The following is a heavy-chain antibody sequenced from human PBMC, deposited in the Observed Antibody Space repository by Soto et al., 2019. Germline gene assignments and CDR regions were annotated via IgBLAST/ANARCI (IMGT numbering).Heavy chain of an antibody. CDR2: IYYSGST. V-gene: IGHV4-39*07. CDR1: GGSISSSSYY. Sequence: SETLSLTCTVSGGSISSSSYYWGWIRQPPGKGLEWIGSIYYSGSTYYNPSLKSRVTISVDTSKNQFSLKLTSVTAADTAVYYCTGGYNFDYWGQGTLVTVSS. D-gene: IGHD5-12*01. CDR3: TGGYNFDY. J-gene: IGHJ4*01.